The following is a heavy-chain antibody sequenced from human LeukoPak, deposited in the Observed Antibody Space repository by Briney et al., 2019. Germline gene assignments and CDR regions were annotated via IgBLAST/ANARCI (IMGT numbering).Heavy chain of an antibody. CDR1: GGTFSSYA. Sequence: GASVKVSCKASGGTFSSYAISWVRQAPGQGLEWMGGIIPIFGTANYAQKFQGRVTITADKSTSTAYMELSSLRSEDTAVYYCARDPNPYGSGSYYSPYYFDYWGQGTLVTVSS. D-gene: IGHD3-10*01. CDR3: ARDPNPYGSGSYYSPYYFDY. J-gene: IGHJ4*02. CDR2: IIPIFGTA. V-gene: IGHV1-69*06.